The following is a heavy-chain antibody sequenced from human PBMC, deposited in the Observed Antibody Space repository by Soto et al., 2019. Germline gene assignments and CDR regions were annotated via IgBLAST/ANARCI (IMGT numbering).Heavy chain of an antibody. CDR3: ATYDSGGKFDF. V-gene: IGHV4-59*01. CDR1: GVSFSSFY. Sequence: PSETLSLTCTVSGVSFSSFYWSWIRQPPGKGLEWIGYVYYSGTTNYNPSLKGRVSISVDTSKNQFSLRLTSVTAADTAVYYCATYDSGGKFDFWGLGTLVTVSS. J-gene: IGHJ4*02. D-gene: IGHD3-22*01. CDR2: VYYSGTT.